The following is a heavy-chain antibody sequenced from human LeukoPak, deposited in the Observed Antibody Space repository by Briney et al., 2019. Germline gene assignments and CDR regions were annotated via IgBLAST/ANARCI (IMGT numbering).Heavy chain of an antibody. CDR3: ALSTATGRYFDY. CDR2: ISSSSSYT. CDR1: GFTFSDYY. J-gene: IGHJ4*02. D-gene: IGHD5-18*01. Sequence: GGSLRLSRAASGFTFSDYYMSWIRPAPGKGLECVSYISSSSSYTNYADSVKGRFTISRDNAKNSLYLQMNSLRAEDTAVYYCALSTATGRYFDYWGQGTLVTVSS. V-gene: IGHV3-11*03.